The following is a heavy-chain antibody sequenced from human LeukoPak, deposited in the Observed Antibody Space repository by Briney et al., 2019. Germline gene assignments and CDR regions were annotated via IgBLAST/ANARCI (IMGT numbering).Heavy chain of an antibody. Sequence: PGGSLRLSCAASGFTFSSYAMSWVRQAPGKGLEWVSTISGSDGNTYYADSVKGRFTISRDNSKNTLYLQMNSLRAEDTAVFYCAKDRGYTGYDSLDSWGQGTLVTVSS. CDR2: ISGSDGNT. D-gene: IGHD5-12*01. J-gene: IGHJ4*02. V-gene: IGHV3-23*01. CDR1: GFTFSSYA. CDR3: AKDRGYTGYDSLDS.